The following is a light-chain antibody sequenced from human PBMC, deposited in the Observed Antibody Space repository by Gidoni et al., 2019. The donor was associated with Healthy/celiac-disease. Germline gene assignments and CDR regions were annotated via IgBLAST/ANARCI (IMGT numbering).Light chain of an antibody. Sequence: DIVMTKSPDSLAVCLGERATITCKSSQSVLYSSNNKHYLAWYQQKPGQPPKLLIYWASTRESGVPDRFSGSGSRTDFTLTISSLQAEDVAVYYCQQCYSTPFTFGPGTKVDIK. CDR3: QQCYSTPFT. V-gene: IGKV4-1*01. CDR2: WAS. CDR1: QSVLYSSNNKHY. J-gene: IGKJ3*01.